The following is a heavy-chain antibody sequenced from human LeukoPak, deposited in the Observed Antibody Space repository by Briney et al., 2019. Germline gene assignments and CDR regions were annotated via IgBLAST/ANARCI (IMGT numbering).Heavy chain of an antibody. CDR1: GYTFTGYY. D-gene: IGHD3-22*01. CDR2: INPNSGGT. V-gene: IGHV1-2*04. Sequence: ASAKVSCKASGYTFTGYYMHWVRQAPGQGLEWMGWINPNSGGTNYAQKFQGWVTMTRDTSISTAYMELSRLRSDDTAVYYCARAGIIDYYDSSGYSDYWGQGTLVTVSS. J-gene: IGHJ4*02. CDR3: ARAGIIDYYDSSGYSDY.